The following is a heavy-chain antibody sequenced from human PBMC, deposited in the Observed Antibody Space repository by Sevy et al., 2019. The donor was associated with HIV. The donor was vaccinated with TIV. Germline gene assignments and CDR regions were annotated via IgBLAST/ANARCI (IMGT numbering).Heavy chain of an antibody. CDR2: INESGIT. V-gene: IGHV4-34*01. D-gene: IGHD2-2*01. J-gene: IGHJ5*02. CDR3: ARSPPVVVVPGAPSWFDP. Sequence: SETLSLTCGVHDGSFSGYYWNWIRQLPGKGLEWIGEINESGITYYNPILKSRVTISVDTSKKQFSLKLNSVTAADTAVYFCARSPPVVVVPGAPSWFDPWGQGTLVTVSS. CDR1: DGSFSGYY.